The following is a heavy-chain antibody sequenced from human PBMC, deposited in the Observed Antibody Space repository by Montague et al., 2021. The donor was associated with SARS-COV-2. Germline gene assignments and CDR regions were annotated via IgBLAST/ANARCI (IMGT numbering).Heavy chain of an antibody. CDR3: ARDPWRITIFGVVTRYGMDV. CDR2: IYYSGNT. V-gene: IGHV4-61*01. D-gene: IGHD3-3*01. Sequence: SETLSLTCTVSGGSVSSGSYYWSWIRQPPGKGLEWIGYIYYSGNTNYNPSLKSRVTISVDTSKNQFYLKLSSVTASDTAVYYCARDPWRITIFGVVTRYGMDVWGQGTTVTVSS. J-gene: IGHJ6*02. CDR1: GGSVSSGSYY.